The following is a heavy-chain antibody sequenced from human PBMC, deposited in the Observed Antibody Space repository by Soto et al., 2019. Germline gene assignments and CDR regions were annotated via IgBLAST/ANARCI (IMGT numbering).Heavy chain of an antibody. CDR3: ARGSYSDY. Sequence: QVQLVQSGAEVRKPGASVKVSCKASGYTFTSYYMNWVRQAPGQGLEWMGTINPSTGITTYAQKFQGRITLTRDTSTSTIYMEMSRLKSEDTAVYYCARGSYSDYWGQGTLLTVSS. V-gene: IGHV1-46*01. D-gene: IGHD3-16*01. J-gene: IGHJ4*02. CDR1: GYTFTSYY. CDR2: INPSTGIT.